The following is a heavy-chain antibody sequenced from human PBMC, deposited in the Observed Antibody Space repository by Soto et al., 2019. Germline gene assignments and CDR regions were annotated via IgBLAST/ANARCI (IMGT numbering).Heavy chain of an antibody. CDR3: ARYCSGGSCPDC. V-gene: IGHV4-31*03. CDR2: IAFSGST. D-gene: IGHD2-15*01. Sequence: QVQLQESGPGLVKPSQTLNLTCTVSGGSITSGGYYWAWVRQHPGKGLEWIGNIAFSGSTFYNPSHKSRVSISVDTSKNHVSLKLSSATAADTAVYYCARYCSGGSCPDCWGQGTLVTVSS. CDR1: GGSITSGGYY. J-gene: IGHJ4*02.